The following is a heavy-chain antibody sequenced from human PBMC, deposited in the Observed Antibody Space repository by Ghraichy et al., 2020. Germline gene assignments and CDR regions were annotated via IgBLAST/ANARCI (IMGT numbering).Heavy chain of an antibody. V-gene: IGHV3-30*18. J-gene: IGHJ3*02. CDR1: GITFSSYG. D-gene: IGHD6-19*01. CDR3: TNDPGIAVAGPVNI. CDR2: ISYDGRNK. Sequence: GGSLRLSCAASGITFSSYGMHWVRQAPGKGLEWVAVISYDGRNKNHADSVKGRFTISRDNSKNTLYLQMNSLRAEDTAVYYCTNDPGIAVAGPVNIWGQGTMVTVSS.